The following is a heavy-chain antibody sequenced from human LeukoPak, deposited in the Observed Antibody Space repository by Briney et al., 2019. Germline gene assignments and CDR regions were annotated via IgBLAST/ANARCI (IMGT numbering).Heavy chain of an antibody. Sequence: AGGSLRLSCAASGFTFSSYGMHWVRQAPGKGLEWVAVIRYDGSNKYYADSVKGRFTISRDNSKNTLYLQMNSLRAEDTAVYYCAKIGGSWRITMVREYYFDYWGQGTLVTVSS. CDR3: AKIGGSWRITMVREYYFDY. J-gene: IGHJ4*02. CDR1: GFTFSSYG. CDR2: IRYDGSNK. V-gene: IGHV3-30*02. D-gene: IGHD3-10*01.